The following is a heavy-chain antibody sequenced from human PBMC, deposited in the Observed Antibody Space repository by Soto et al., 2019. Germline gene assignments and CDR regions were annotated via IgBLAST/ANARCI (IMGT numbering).Heavy chain of an antibody. J-gene: IGHJ3*02. D-gene: IGHD2-8*01. CDR1: GDPISSGDYY. Sequence: QVQLQESGPGLVKPSQTLSLTCTVSGDPISSGDYYWSWIRQPPGKGLEWIGYIYYSGTTYYSPSLKSRVTMSVDTSKNQFSLKLSSVTAADTAVDYCARAPYRGTISRGALDMWGQGTMVTVSS. CDR2: IYYSGTT. CDR3: ARAPYRGTISRGALDM. V-gene: IGHV4-30-4*01.